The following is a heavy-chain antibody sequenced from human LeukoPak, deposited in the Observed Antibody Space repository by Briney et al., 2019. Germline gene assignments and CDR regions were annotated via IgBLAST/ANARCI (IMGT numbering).Heavy chain of an antibody. Sequence: AGGSLTLSCAASGFTFDDYAMHWVRQAPGKGLEWVSGISWNSGSIGYADSVKGRFTISRDNAKNSLYLQMNSLRAEDTALYYCAKGHLGLRYFDWLSLDYWGQGTLVTVSS. J-gene: IGHJ4*02. CDR1: GFTFDDYA. D-gene: IGHD3-9*01. CDR3: AKGHLGLRYFDWLSLDY. V-gene: IGHV3-9*01. CDR2: ISWNSGSI.